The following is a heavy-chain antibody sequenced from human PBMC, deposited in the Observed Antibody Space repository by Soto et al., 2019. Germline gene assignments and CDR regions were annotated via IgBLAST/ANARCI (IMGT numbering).Heavy chain of an antibody. CDR1: GFTFGDYA. V-gene: IGHV3-49*03. CDR2: IRSKAYGGTT. Sequence: PGGSLRLSCTAAGFTFGDYAMSWFRQAPGKWLEWVGFIRSKAYGGTTEYAASVKGRFTISRDDSKSIAYLQMNSLKTEDTAVYYCTRGRCSSTSCYYNNWFDPWGQGTLVTVSS. CDR3: TRGRCSSTSCYYNNWFDP. J-gene: IGHJ5*02. D-gene: IGHD2-2*01.